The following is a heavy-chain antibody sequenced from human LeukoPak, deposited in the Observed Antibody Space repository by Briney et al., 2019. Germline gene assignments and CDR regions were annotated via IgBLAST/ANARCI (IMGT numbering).Heavy chain of an antibody. J-gene: IGHJ5*02. Sequence: ASVKVSCKASGGTFSSYAISWVRQAPGQGLEWMGGIIPIFGTANYAQKFQGRVTITADESTSTAYMELSSLRSEDTAVYYCARGRYCSSTSCRILNWFDPWGQGTLVTVSS. CDR1: GGTFSSYA. CDR2: IIPIFGTA. V-gene: IGHV1-69*13. D-gene: IGHD2-2*01. CDR3: ARGRYCSSTSCRILNWFDP.